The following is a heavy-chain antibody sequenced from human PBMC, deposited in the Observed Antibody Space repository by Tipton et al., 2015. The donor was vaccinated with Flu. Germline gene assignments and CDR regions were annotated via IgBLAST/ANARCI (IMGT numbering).Heavy chain of an antibody. CDR3: ARQQLTGMTKRNWYFDR. CDR2: VYPRGST. Sequence: TLSLTCAVSGYSISSGYYWAWLRQPPGRGLEWIGSVYPRGSTFYNPSLRSRVTLSISTSKSHFSLSLSSVTAADTAVYFCARQQLTGMTKRNWYFDRWGRGTLVTVSS. D-gene: IGHD2-8*02. V-gene: IGHV4-38-2*01. J-gene: IGHJ2*01. CDR1: GYSISSGYY.